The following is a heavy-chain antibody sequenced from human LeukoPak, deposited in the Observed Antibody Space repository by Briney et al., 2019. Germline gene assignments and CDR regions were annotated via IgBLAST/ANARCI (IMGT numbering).Heavy chain of an antibody. J-gene: IGHJ4*02. CDR1: GFTVSSYE. V-gene: IGHV3-48*03. CDR3: AIGRPDYYGSGTYLND. D-gene: IGHD3-10*01. Sequence: GGSLRPSCAASGFTVSSYEMNWVRQAPGKGLECVSYISSSGTTISYADYVKGRFTISRDNANNSLYLQMNSLRAEDTAVYYCAIGRPDYYGSGTYLNDWGQGTLVTVSS. CDR2: ISSSGTTI.